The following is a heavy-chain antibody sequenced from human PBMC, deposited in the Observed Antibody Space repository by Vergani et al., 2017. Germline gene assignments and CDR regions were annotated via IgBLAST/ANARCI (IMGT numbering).Heavy chain of an antibody. Sequence: QVQLQESGPGLVKPSQTLSLTCTVSGGSISSGDYYWSWIRQPPGKGLGWIGYIYYRGSTYYNTSLKSRVTRSVDTSKNQFSLKLSSVTAADTAVYYCARESIQLWSSVDYWGQGTLVTVSS. V-gene: IGHV4-30-4*08. D-gene: IGHD5-18*01. CDR3: ARESIQLWSSVDY. CDR2: IYYRGST. J-gene: IGHJ4*02. CDR1: GGSISSGDYY.